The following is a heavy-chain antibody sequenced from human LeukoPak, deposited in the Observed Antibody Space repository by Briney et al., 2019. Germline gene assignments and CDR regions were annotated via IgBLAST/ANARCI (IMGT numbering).Heavy chain of an antibody. CDR1: GYTFTNYG. J-gene: IGHJ4*02. Sequence: ASVKVSCKASGYTFTNYGISWVRQAPGQGLEWMGWTITYNGNTKYVQKLQGRVTMTTDTSTNTAYMELRSLRSDDTAVYYCARDLTELGIRGGYWGQGTLVTVSS. V-gene: IGHV1-18*01. D-gene: IGHD7-27*01. CDR2: TITYNGNT. CDR3: ARDLTELGIRGGY.